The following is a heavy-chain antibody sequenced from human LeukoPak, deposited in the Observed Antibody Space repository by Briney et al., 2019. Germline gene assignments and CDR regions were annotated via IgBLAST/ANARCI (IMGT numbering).Heavy chain of an antibody. CDR1: GYTFTGYY. J-gene: IGHJ6*03. Sequence: SVKVSCKASGYTFTGYYMRWVRQAPGQGLEWMGWINPNSGGTNYAQKFQGRVTMTRDTSISTAYMELSRLRSDDTAVYYCARDQGSTSYYYYMDVWGKGTTVTISS. D-gene: IGHD2-2*01. CDR3: ARDQGSTSYYYYMDV. CDR2: INPNSGGT. V-gene: IGHV1-2*02.